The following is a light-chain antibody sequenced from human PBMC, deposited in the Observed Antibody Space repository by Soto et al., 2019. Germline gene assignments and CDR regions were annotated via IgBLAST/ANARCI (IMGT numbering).Light chain of an antibody. J-gene: IGLJ2*01. V-gene: IGLV2-8*01. Sequence: QSALTQPPSASGSPGQSVTISCTGTSSDVGGYNYVSWYQQYPGKAPKVMIYEVSKRPSGVPDRFSGSKSGNTASLTVSGLQAEDAADYYCSSYAGSNTFVVFGGGTKLTVL. CDR1: SSDVGGYNY. CDR2: EVS. CDR3: SSYAGSNTFVV.